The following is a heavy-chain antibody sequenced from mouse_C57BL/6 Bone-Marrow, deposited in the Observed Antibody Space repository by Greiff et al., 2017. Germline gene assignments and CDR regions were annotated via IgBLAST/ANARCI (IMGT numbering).Heavy chain of an antibody. Sequence: ESGPGLVKPSQSLSLTCSVTGYSITSGYYWNWIRQFPGNKLEWMGYISYDGSNNYNPSLKNRISITRDTSKNQFFLKLNSVTTEDTATYYCATSYGNYEYYYAMDYWGQGTSVTVSS. V-gene: IGHV3-6*01. J-gene: IGHJ4*01. CDR3: ATSYGNYEYYYAMDY. D-gene: IGHD2-10*01. CDR2: ISYDGSN. CDR1: GYSITSGYY.